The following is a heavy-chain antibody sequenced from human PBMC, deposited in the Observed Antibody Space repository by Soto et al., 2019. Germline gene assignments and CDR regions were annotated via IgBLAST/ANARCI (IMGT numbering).Heavy chain of an antibody. CDR1: GFSISSYT. V-gene: IGHV3-23*01. CDR2: ISGSGGST. J-gene: IGHJ4*02. CDR3: AKERQPYHPFDY. Sequence: GGSLRLSCASSGFSISSYTMRLLHPAPGKGLEWVSAISGSGGSTYYADSVKGRFTISRDNSKNTLYLQMNSLRAEDTAVYYRAKERQPYHPFDYWGQGTLVTVSS. D-gene: IGHD2-2*01.